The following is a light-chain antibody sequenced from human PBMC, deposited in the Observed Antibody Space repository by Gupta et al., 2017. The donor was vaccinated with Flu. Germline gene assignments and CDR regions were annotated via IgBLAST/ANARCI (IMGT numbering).Light chain of an antibody. V-gene: IGLV2-8*01. Sequence: QSALTQPPSASGSPGQSVTISCTGTSDDVGGFNYVSWYQQHPGRAPKLIIYEVSKRPSGLPDRFSGSKSGITASLTVSGLQAEDEADYYCSSYAVSNKRVFGTGTKVTVL. CDR3: SSYAVSNKRV. J-gene: IGLJ1*01. CDR1: SDDVGGFNY. CDR2: EVS.